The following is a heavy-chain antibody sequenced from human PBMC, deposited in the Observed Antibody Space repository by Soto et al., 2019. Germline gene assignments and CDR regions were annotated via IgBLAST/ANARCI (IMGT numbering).Heavy chain of an antibody. V-gene: IGHV4-31*11. CDR1: GGSISNGGYY. CDR2: IYFSGGT. J-gene: IGHJ6*03. D-gene: IGHD3-16*01. Sequence: QLQLQESGPGLVKPSQTLSLTCAVSGGSISNGGYYWSWIRQHPGKGLEWVGSIYFSGGTYYNPSLKSRVTLSVATPKNQFSLKLSSVTAADTAVYYCARDRHPQPPNHRWGGGYMDVWGKGTTVTVSS. CDR3: ARDRHPQPPNHRWGGGYMDV.